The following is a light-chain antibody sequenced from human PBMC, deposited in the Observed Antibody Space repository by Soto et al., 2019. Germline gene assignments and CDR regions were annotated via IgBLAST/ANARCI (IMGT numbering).Light chain of an antibody. J-gene: IGKJ1*01. Sequence: DFQMTQSPSTLSASVGDRVTITCRASQSVSGWLAWYQQKPGKAPKLLIYDASSLESGVPSRFSGSGSATEFTLTISSLQPDDFATYYCQQYSTYPWTFGQGTKVDIK. CDR1: QSVSGW. CDR2: DAS. V-gene: IGKV1-5*01. CDR3: QQYSTYPWT.